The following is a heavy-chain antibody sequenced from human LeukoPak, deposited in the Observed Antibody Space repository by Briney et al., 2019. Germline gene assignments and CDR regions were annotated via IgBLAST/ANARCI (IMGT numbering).Heavy chain of an antibody. CDR1: GFTVSSNY. D-gene: IGHD2-15*01. CDR2: IYSGGST. J-gene: IGHJ6*03. Sequence: GGSLRLSCAASGFTVSSNYMSWVRQAPGKGRGWVSVIYSGGSTYYADSVKGRFTISRDNSKNTLYLQMNSLRAEDTAVYYCASPRVVVGYYMDVWGKGTTVTVSS. V-gene: IGHV3-66*02. CDR3: ASPRVVVGYYMDV.